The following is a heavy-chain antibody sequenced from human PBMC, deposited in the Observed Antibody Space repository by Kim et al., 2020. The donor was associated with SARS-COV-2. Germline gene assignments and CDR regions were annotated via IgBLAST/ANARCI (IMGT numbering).Heavy chain of an antibody. CDR3: ARGRLGVYGSGCYFFDY. CDR1: GSTFSSYD. V-gene: IGHV3-13*05. CDR2: ICTAGDP. D-gene: IGHD3-10*01. Sequence: GGSLRLSCAASGSTFSSYDMHWVRQATGKGLEWVSAICTAGDPYNPGSAKGRCTTSRENAKNSSYLQMNSLRAGDTAVYYCARGRLGVYGSGCYFFDYWGQGTLVPGSS. J-gene: IGHJ4*02.